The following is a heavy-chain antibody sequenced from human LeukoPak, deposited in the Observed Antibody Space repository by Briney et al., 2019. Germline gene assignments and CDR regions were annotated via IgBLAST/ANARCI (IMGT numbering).Heavy chain of an antibody. CDR1: GFTFSSYG. CDR2: ISYDGSNK. Sequence: PGGSLRLSCAASGFTFSSYGMHWVRQAPGKGLEWVAVISYDGSNKYYADSVKGRFTISRDNSKNTLYLQMNSLRAEDTAVYYCAKNGWELPYLFDYWVQGTLVTVSS. V-gene: IGHV3-30*18. D-gene: IGHD1-26*01. CDR3: AKNGWELPYLFDY. J-gene: IGHJ4*02.